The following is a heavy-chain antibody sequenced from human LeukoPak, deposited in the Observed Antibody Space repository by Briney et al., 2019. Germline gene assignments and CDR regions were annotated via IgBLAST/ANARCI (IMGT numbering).Heavy chain of an antibody. V-gene: IGHV3-7*04. CDR2: MKQDGSEK. Sequence: GGSLRLSCAASGFTFGSYWMSWVRQAPGKGLGWVANMKQDGSEKYYVDSVKGRFTISRDNAKNSLYLQMNSLRAEDTAVYYCVGAPAAAISYYFDYWGQGTLVTVSS. J-gene: IGHJ4*02. D-gene: IGHD2-2*01. CDR3: VGAPAAAISYYFDY. CDR1: GFTFGSYW.